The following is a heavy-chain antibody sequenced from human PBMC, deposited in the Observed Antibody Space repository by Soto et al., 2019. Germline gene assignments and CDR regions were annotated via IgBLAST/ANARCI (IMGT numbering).Heavy chain of an antibody. V-gene: IGHV3-23*01. Sequence: PGGSLRLSCVVSGFTFSNYGMSWVRQAPGKGLEWVSGMNSGGRSYYADSVKGRFTISRDTSKNMLYLQMNSLRADDTAVFYCAKALQYSSSRDYFYYGMDVWGQGTTVTVSS. CDR2: MNSGGRS. J-gene: IGHJ6*02. D-gene: IGHD6-6*01. CDR1: GFTFSNYG. CDR3: AKALQYSSSRDYFYYGMDV.